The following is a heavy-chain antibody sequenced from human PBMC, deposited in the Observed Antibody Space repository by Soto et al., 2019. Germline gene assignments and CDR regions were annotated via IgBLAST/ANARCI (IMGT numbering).Heavy chain of an antibody. CDR1: GFTFSSYA. CDR2: ISGSGGST. J-gene: IGHJ6*03. Sequence: PGGSLRLSCAASGFTFSSYAMSWVRQAPGKGLEWVSAISGSGGSTYYADSVKGRFTISRDNSKNTLYLQMNSLRAEDTAVYYCAKDEGQLLWFGEESDYYYYMDVWGKGTTVTVSS. CDR3: AKDEGQLLWFGEESDYYYYMDV. D-gene: IGHD3-10*01. V-gene: IGHV3-23*01.